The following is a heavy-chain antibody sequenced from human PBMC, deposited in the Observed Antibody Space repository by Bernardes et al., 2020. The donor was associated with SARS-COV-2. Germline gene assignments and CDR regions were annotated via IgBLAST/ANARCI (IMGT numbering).Heavy chain of an antibody. CDR1: AFTFSMFW. CDR2: INKDGTTT. CDR3: ASDVAGREDF. V-gene: IGHV3-74*01. J-gene: IGHJ4*02. Sequence: GGSLRLSCPASAFTFSMFWMHWVRRVPGKGLVWVSRINKDGTTTNYADSVKGRFTIFRDHAKSTLFLQMNSLRAEDTAVYYCASDVAGREDFWGQGTLVTVSS. D-gene: IGHD1-26*01.